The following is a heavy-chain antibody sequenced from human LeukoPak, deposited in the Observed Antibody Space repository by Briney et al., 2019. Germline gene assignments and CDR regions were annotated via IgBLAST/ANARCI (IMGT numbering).Heavy chain of an antibody. J-gene: IGHJ4*02. CDR3: ARDMRHYRYYESDEYYFNFEY. CDR2: ISANNGHT. D-gene: IGHD3-22*01. V-gene: IGHV1-2*02. CDR1: GYTFTGYY. Sequence: GASVKVSCKASGYTFTGYYMHWVRQAPGQGLEWMGWISANNGHTHYAQKFQGRLTITRDMSTRTVDMELRSLRSDDTAVYYCARDMRHYRYYESDEYYFNFEYWGQGTLVTVSS.